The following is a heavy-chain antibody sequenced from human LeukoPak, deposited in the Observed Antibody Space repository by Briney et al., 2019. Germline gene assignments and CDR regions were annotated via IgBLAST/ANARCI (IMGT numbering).Heavy chain of an antibody. CDR1: GFTFSSYS. Sequence: GGSLRLSCAASGFTFSSYSMNWVRQAPGKGLEWVSSISSSSSYIYYADSVKGRFTISRDNAKNSLYLQMNSLRAEDKAVYYCASRSLGSYFSLADYWGQGTLVTVSS. J-gene: IGHJ4*02. CDR3: ASRSLGSYFSLADY. CDR2: ISSSSSYI. D-gene: IGHD1-26*01. V-gene: IGHV3-21*01.